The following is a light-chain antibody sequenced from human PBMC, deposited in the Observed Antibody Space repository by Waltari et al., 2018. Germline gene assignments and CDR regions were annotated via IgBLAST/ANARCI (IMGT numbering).Light chain of an antibody. CDR2: AAS. V-gene: IGKV3-20*01. Sequence: EIVLTQSPGTLSLSPGERATLSCRASQSVRSSYLAWYQQTPGQAPRLLIYAASSRATGIPDRFSGSGSGTDFTLTISRLEPEDFGLYYCQQYGTSPPLLTFGGGTKVEI. CDR1: QSVRSSY. CDR3: QQYGTSPPLLT. J-gene: IGKJ4*01.